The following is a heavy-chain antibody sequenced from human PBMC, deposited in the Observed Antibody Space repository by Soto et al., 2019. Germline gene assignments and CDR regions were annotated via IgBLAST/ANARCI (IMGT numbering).Heavy chain of an antibody. CDR2: IIPIFGTA. D-gene: IGHD3-22*01. Sequence: GASVKVSCKASGGTFSSYAISWVRQAPGQGLEWMGGIIPIFGTANYAQKFQGRVTITADESTSTAYMELRSLRSEDTAVYYCARARLTYYDSSGKAVDYWGQGTMVTVSS. V-gene: IGHV1-69*13. CDR3: ARARLTYYDSSGKAVDY. J-gene: IGHJ4*02. CDR1: GGTFSSYA.